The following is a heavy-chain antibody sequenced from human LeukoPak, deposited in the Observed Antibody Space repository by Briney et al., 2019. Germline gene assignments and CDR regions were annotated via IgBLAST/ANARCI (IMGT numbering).Heavy chain of an antibody. CDR2: IYYSGST. V-gene: IGHV4-31*03. CDR3: ARTYSGYDFDY. Sequence: PSETLSLTCTVSGGSISSGGYYWSWIRQHPGKGLEWIGYIYYSGSTYYNPSLKSRVTISVDTSKNQFSLKLSSVTAADMAVYYCARTYSGYDFDYWGQGTLVTVSS. CDR1: GGSISSGGYY. D-gene: IGHD5-12*01. J-gene: IGHJ4*02.